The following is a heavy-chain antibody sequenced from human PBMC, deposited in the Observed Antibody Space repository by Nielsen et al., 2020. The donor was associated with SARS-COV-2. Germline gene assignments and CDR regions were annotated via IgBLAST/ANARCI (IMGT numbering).Heavy chain of an antibody. D-gene: IGHD6-19*01. CDR2: ISAST. CDR1: GFTTSTYA. Sequence: SCVVSGFTTSTYAMMWVRHAPGKGLEWVSAISASTYYADSVKGRFTISRDNSKNTLYLQMNSLRAEDTAVYYCAKRSGYTSGWYGDYWGQGTLVTVSS. V-gene: IGHV3-23*01. J-gene: IGHJ4*02. CDR3: AKRSGYTSGWYGDY.